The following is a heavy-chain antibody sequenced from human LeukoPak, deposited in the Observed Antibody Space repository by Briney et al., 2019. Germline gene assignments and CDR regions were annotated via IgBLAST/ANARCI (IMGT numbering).Heavy chain of an antibody. D-gene: IGHD3-22*01. J-gene: IGHJ1*01. CDR3: AKVLRAYDSTPRPPAH. V-gene: IGHV3-23*01. Sequence: GGSLRLSCAASGFTFSSYAMSWVRQAPGKGLEWVSVISGSGVGTYYADSVKGRFTISRDNSKNTLYLQMNSLRAEDTAVYYCAKVLRAYDSTPRPPAHWGQGTLVTVSS. CDR2: ISGSGVGT. CDR1: GFTFSSYA.